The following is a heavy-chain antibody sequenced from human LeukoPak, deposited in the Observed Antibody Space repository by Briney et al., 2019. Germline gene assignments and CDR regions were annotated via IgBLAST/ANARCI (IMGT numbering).Heavy chain of an antibody. CDR1: GFTFSSYS. CDR3: ATNSGSPGGY. CDR2: ITSSSSYI. Sequence: PGGSLRLSCVASGFTFSSYSMNWVRQAPGKGLEWVSSITSSSSYIYYADSVKGRFTISRDNAKNSLYLQMNSLRAEDTAMYYCATNSGSPGGYWGQGTLVTVSS. V-gene: IGHV3-21*01. D-gene: IGHD1-26*01. J-gene: IGHJ4*02.